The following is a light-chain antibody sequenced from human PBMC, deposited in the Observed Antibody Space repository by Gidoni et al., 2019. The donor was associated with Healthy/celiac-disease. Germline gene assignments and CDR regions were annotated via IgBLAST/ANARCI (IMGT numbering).Light chain of an antibody. CDR3: QSYDSNIWV. Sequence: FMLTQPHSVSESPGKTVTISCTRSSGSIASNYLQWYQQRPGSSPTTVIDEDIQRRSGVPDRFSGSIDSSSNSASLTISGLKTEDEADYYCQSYDSNIWVFGGGTKLTVL. CDR1: SGSIASNY. J-gene: IGLJ3*02. CDR2: EDI. V-gene: IGLV6-57*01.